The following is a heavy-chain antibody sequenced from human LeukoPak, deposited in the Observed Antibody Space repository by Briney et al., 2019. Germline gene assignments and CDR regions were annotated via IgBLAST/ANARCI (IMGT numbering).Heavy chain of an antibody. Sequence: SETLSLTCAVSGGSISSSNWWSWVRQPPGKGLEWIGEIYHSGSTNYNPSLKSRVTISVDKSKNQFSLKLSSVTAADTAVYYCARSRGYCSGGSCYQDYWGQGTLVTVSS. CDR2: IYHSGST. J-gene: IGHJ4*02. D-gene: IGHD2-15*01. V-gene: IGHV4-4*02. CDR1: GGSISSSNW. CDR3: ARSRGYCSGGSCYQDY.